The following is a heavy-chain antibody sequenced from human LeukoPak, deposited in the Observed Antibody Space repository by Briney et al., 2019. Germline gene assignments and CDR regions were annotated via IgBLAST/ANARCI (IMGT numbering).Heavy chain of an antibody. CDR3: ARGGGYCSGGSCYSLDY. Sequence: SETLSLTCAVYGGSFSGYYWSWIRQPPGKGLEWIGEINHSGSTNYNPSLTSRVTISVDTSKNQFSLKLSSVTAADTAVYYCARGGGYCSGGSCYSLDYWGQGTLVTVSS. V-gene: IGHV4-34*01. J-gene: IGHJ4*02. CDR2: INHSGST. D-gene: IGHD2-15*01. CDR1: GGSFSGYY.